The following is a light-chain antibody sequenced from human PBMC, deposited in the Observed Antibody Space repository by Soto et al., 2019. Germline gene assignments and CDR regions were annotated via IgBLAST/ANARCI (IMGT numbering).Light chain of an antibody. CDR3: QQYYSTPLT. V-gene: IGKV4-1*01. CDR1: PSVLYSPNNKNY. J-gene: IGKJ4*01. CDR2: WAS. Sequence: DIVMTQSPDSLAVSLGERATINCKSSPSVLYSPNNKNYLAWYQQKPGQPPKLLIYWASTRESGVPDRFSGSGSGTDFTLPISSLQAEDVAVYYCQQYYSTPLTFGGGTKVEIK.